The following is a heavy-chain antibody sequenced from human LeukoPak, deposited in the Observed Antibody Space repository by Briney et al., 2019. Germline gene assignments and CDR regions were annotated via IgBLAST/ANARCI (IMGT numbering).Heavy chain of an antibody. J-gene: IGHJ4*02. V-gene: IGHV4-31*03. CDR2: ASYSGGT. CDR3: ATAEWEYFYFES. D-gene: IGHD1-26*01. CDR1: GVSVTGGGYY. Sequence: KTSETLSLTCSVSGVSVTGGGYYWSWIRQHPGKGLEWIGFASYSGGTYYNPSLMSRITISVDRSQNQFSLRMRDVTAADTAVYFCATAEWEYFYFESWGQGGLVAVSS.